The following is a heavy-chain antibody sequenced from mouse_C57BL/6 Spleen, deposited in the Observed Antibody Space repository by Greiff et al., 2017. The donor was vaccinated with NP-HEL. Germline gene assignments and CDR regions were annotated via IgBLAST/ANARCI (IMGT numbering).Heavy chain of an antibody. CDR3: ARWAGITTVVGDY. D-gene: IGHD1-1*01. CDR1: GYAFSSYW. J-gene: IGHJ2*01. Sequence: VQLQQSGAELVKPGASVKISCKASGYAFSSYWMNWVKQRPGKGLEWIGQIYPGDGDTNYNGKFKGKATLTADKSSSTAYMQLSSLTSEDSAVYFCARWAGITTVVGDYWGQGTTLTVSS. CDR2: IYPGDGDT. V-gene: IGHV1-80*01.